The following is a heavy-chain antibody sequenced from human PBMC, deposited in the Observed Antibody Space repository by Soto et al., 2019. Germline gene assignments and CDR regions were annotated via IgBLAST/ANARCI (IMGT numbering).Heavy chain of an antibody. CDR2: ISDSGRGT. V-gene: IGHV3-23*01. J-gene: IGHJ4*02. CDR3: ARVHSGWRVYDH. CDR1: GFIFTSCA. Sequence: LRLSCAASGFIFTSCAMAWVRQAPGKGLEWVSGISDSGRGTIYADSVMGRFTISRDNSKNTVYLQMNSLRIEDTAVYHCARVHSGWRVYDHWCQGPVVTVYS. D-gene: IGHD6-19*01.